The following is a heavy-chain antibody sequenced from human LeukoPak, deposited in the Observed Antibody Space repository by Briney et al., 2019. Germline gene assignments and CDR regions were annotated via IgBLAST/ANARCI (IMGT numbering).Heavy chain of an antibody. D-gene: IGHD6-13*01. J-gene: IGHJ4*02. CDR1: GYTFTNYY. V-gene: IGHV1-46*01. CDR3: ARVWAISSAGPPGC. Sequence: ASVKVSCKSSGYTFTNYYMHWVRQPPAQGLEWMGIIDPRGGSTSYAQKFQGRFSMTRDTSTSTVYMELSSLRSEDTAMYYCARVWAISSAGPPGCWGQGTLVTVSS. CDR2: IDPRGGST.